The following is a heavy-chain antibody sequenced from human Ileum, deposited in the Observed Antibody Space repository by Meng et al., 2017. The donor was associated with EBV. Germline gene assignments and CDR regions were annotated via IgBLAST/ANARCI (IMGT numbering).Heavy chain of an antibody. CDR3: GRPAGHNPYCLDY. CDR2: ISGDGVVT. V-gene: IGHV3-74*02. J-gene: IGHJ4*02. CDR1: GDTFSVHW. D-gene: IGHD2-15*01. Sequence: EGRFVESGGGLVQSGGSLGISCTASGDTFSVHWMHWVRQAPGKGLVWVSRISGDGVVTNYADSVKGRFTVSRDNAKKTVYLQMNSLRADDTAVYYCGRPAGHNPYCLDYWGQGSLVTVSS.